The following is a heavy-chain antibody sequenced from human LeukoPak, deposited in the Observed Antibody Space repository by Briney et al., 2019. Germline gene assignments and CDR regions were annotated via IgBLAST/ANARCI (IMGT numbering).Heavy chain of an antibody. Sequence: GGSLRLSCAASGFTFSSYSMNWVRQAPGRGLEWVSYISSSSSTIYYADSVKGRFTISRDNAKNSLYLQMNSLRAEDTALYYCARGNYYDSSGNWFDPWGQGTLVTVSS. CDR2: ISSSSSTI. J-gene: IGHJ5*02. D-gene: IGHD3-22*01. CDR3: ARGNYYDSSGNWFDP. V-gene: IGHV3-48*04. CDR1: GFTFSSYS.